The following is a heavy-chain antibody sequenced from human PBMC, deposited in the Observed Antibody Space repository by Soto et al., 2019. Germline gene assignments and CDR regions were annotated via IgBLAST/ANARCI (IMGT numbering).Heavy chain of an antibody. V-gene: IGHV4-4*07. CDR3: ARVGKLELQGGAFDI. Sequence: SETLSLTCTVSGGSISSYYWSWIRQPAGKGLEWIGRIYTSGSTNYNPSLKSRVTMSVDTSKNQFSLKLSSVTAADTAVYYCARVGKLELQGGAFDIWGQGTMVTVSS. J-gene: IGHJ3*02. CDR2: IYTSGST. D-gene: IGHD1-7*01. CDR1: GGSISSYY.